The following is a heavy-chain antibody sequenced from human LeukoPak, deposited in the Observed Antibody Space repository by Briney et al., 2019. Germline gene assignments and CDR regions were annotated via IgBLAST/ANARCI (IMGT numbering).Heavy chain of an antibody. CDR1: GYTFTGYY. Sequence: ALVKVSCKASGYTFTGYYMHWVRQAPGQGLEWMGWINPNSGGTNYAQKFQGRATMTRDTSISTAYMELSRLRSDDTAVYYCARGAYYYDSSGYLLGRAFDIWGQGTMVTVSS. D-gene: IGHD3-22*01. V-gene: IGHV1-2*02. CDR2: INPNSGGT. J-gene: IGHJ3*02. CDR3: ARGAYYYDSSGYLLGRAFDI.